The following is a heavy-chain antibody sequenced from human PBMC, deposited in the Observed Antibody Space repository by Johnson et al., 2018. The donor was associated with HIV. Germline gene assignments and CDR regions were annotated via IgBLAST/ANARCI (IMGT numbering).Heavy chain of an antibody. Sequence: QEQLVESGGGVVQPGRSLRLSCAASGFTFSSYAMHWVRQAPGKGLEWVAVISYDGSNKYYADSVKGRFTISRDNSKNTLYLKMNSLRAEDTAVYYCARGVDGAFDIWGQGTMVTVSS. CDR3: ARGVDGAFDI. CDR2: ISYDGSNK. CDR1: GFTFSSYA. D-gene: IGHD3-10*01. J-gene: IGHJ3*02. V-gene: IGHV3-30-3*01.